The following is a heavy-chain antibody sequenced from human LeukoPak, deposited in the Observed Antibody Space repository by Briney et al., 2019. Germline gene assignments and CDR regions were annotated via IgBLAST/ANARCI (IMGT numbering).Heavy chain of an antibody. CDR2: INHSGST. Sequence: NPSETLSLTCAVDGGAFSGYCWSWIRQPPGKGLEWSGEINHSGSTNYNPSLKSRVTISVDTSKNQFSLKLSSVTAADTAVYYCARANVGSGWFFWGQGTLVTVSS. CDR3: ARANVGSGWFF. CDR1: GGAFSGYC. J-gene: IGHJ4*02. V-gene: IGHV4-34*01. D-gene: IGHD6-19*01.